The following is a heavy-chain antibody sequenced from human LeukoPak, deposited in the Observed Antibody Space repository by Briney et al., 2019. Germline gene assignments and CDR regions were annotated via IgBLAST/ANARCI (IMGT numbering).Heavy chain of an antibody. V-gene: IGHV3-30*04. CDR1: GFTFSSYV. J-gene: IGHJ3*02. D-gene: IGHD6-13*01. CDR3: ARGLAAAGTDAFDI. CDR2: ISFNGNNK. Sequence: GGSLRLSCAASGFTFSSYVLHWVRQAPGKGLEWVAVISFNGNNKYYAASVTGRFTISRDNAKNTLYLQMNSLRAEDTAMYYCARGLAAAGTDAFDIWGQGTKVSVS.